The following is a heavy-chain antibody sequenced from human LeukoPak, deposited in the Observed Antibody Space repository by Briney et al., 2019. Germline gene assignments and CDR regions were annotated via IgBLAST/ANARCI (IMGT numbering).Heavy chain of an antibody. J-gene: IGHJ4*02. Sequence: GSLRLSCVASGFSFSSYWMTWVRQAPGKGLEWVANINQYGSEKNYVDSVKGRFTISRDNAKSSLYLQMNSLRAEDTAVYYCASGYDSGYWGQGTLVTVPS. V-gene: IGHV3-7*03. D-gene: IGHD3-16*01. CDR3: ASGYDSGY. CDR1: GFSFSSYW. CDR2: INQYGSEK.